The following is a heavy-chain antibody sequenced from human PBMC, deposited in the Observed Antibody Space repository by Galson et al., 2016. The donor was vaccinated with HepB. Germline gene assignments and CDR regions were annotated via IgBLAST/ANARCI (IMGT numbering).Heavy chain of an antibody. Sequence: SLRLSCAASGFTFSSHGMNWVRQAPGKGLEWVSGIIDSAGVTYYADSVKGRFTISRDNAKNSLSLQMNSLRAEDTAVYYCAREPVRLDDLLTGPPKNPDYWGQGTLVTVSS. D-gene: IGHD3-9*01. CDR2: IIDSAGVT. CDR3: AREPVRLDDLLTGPPKNPDY. J-gene: IGHJ4*02. CDR1: GFTFSSHG. V-gene: IGHV3-21*01.